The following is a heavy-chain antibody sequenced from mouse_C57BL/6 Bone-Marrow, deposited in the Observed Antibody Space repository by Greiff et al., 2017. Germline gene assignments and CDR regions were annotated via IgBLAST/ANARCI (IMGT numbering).Heavy chain of an antibody. CDR3: ARGQYSNYVFAY. D-gene: IGHD2-5*01. J-gene: IGHJ3*01. V-gene: IGHV1-4*01. Sequence: QVQLKQSGAELARPGASVKMSCKASGYTFTSYTMHWVKQRPGQGLEWIGYINPSRGYTKYNQKFKDKATLTADKSSSTAYMQLSSLTSEDSAVYYCARGQYSNYVFAYWGQGTLVTVSA. CDR2: INPSRGYT. CDR1: GYTFTSYT.